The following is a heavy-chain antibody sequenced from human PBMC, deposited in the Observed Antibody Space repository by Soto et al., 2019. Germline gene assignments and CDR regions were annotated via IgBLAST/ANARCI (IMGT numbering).Heavy chain of an antibody. CDR2: IYYSGST. D-gene: IGHD6-19*01. CDR1: GGSISSGGYY. CDR3: ARSYRAGVAVAGNDQGTLDY. Sequence: QVQLQESGPGLVKPSQTLSLTCTVSGGSISSGGYYWSWIRQHPGKGLEWIGYIYYSGSTYYNPSLKSRVTISVDTSKNQFSLKLSSVTAAATAVYYCARSYRAGVAVAGNDQGTLDYWGQGTLVTVSS. V-gene: IGHV4-31*03. J-gene: IGHJ4*02.